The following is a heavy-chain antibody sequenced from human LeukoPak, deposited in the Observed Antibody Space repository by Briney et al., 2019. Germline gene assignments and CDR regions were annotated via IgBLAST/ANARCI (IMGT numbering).Heavy chain of an antibody. CDR2: ISTSGGSS. J-gene: IGHJ4*02. CDR3: AKDLGAGSGPYPFDY. Sequence: GGSLRLSCAASGFTFSSYAMSWVRQAPGKGLEWVSAISTSGGSSYYADSVKGRFTISGDNSKNTLYLQMNSLRAEDTAAYYCAKDLGAGSGPYPFDYWGQGTLVTVSS. D-gene: IGHD1-26*01. V-gene: IGHV3-23*01. CDR1: GFTFSSYA.